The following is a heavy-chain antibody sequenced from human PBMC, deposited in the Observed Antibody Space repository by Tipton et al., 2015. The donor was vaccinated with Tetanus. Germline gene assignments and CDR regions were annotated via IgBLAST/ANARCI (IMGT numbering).Heavy chain of an antibody. D-gene: IGHD6-19*01. J-gene: IGHJ4*02. Sequence: SLRLSCAASGFTFSSYAMSWVRQAPGKGLEWVGRIKSRTDGGTTDDAAPVKGRFTISRDDSKNTLYLQMNSLKNEDTAVYYCTTGIAVAGISHWGQGTLVTVSS. CDR3: TTGIAVAGISH. V-gene: IGHV3-15*01. CDR1: GFTFSSYA. CDR2: IKSRTDGGTT.